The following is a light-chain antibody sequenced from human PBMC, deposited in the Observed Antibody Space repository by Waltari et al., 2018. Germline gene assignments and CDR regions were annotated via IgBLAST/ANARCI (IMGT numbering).Light chain of an antibody. CDR3: HSRDSSGDVI. CDR2: GKN. V-gene: IGLV3-19*01. CDR1: SLRLCY. J-gene: IGLJ2*01. Sequence: SSELTQDPAVSVSLGQTVRITCQGDSLRLCYVSWFHQKPGQAPALVIYGKNNRPSGIPDRFSASTSGSTASLTITGAQAEDEADYYCHSRDSSGDVIIGGGTKLTVV.